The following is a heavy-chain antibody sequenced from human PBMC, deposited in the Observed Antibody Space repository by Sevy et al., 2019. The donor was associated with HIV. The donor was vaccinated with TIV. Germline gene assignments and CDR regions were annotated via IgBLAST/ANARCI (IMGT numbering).Heavy chain of an antibody. Sequence: SETLSLTCTVSGGSITSLYWNWIRQPPGKGLEWIANIYYNGHINYNPSLKSRVTLSLATSKNQFSLRLSSLTTEDTAMYYCAGENAWGRGYSWGQGTLVTVSS. CDR2: IYYNGHI. CDR1: GGSITSLY. D-gene: IGHD1-26*01. V-gene: IGHV4-59*11. CDR3: AGENAWGRGYS. J-gene: IGHJ4*02.